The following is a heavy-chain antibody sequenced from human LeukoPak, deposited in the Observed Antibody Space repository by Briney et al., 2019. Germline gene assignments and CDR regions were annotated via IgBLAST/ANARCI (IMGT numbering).Heavy chain of an antibody. Sequence: GGSLRLSCAASGFTFSTFPFNWVRQAPGKGLEWVSYISNSGSTIYYADSVKGRFTISRDNAKNSLYLQMNSLRDDDTAVYYCVRSDWGYWGQGTLVTVSS. CDR1: GFTFSTFP. CDR2: ISNSGSTI. J-gene: IGHJ4*02. V-gene: IGHV3-48*02. CDR3: VRSDWGY. D-gene: IGHD7-27*01.